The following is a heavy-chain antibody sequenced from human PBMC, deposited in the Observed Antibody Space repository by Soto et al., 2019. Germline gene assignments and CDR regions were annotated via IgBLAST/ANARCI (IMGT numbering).Heavy chain of an antibody. CDR3: ARVYFYYGSGRYYNTY. CDR2: IYYSGST. Sequence: PXETLSLTGTVSGGALRSGSYYWSWIRQPPGKGLEWIGYIYYSGSTNYNPSLKSRVTISVDTSKNQFSLKLSSVTAADTAVYYCARVYFYYGSGRYYNTYWGQGTLVTVSS. CDR1: GGALRSGSYY. D-gene: IGHD3-10*01. J-gene: IGHJ4*02. V-gene: IGHV4-61*01.